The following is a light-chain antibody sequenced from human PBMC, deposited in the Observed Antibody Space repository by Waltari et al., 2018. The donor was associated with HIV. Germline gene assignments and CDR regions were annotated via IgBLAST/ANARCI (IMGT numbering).Light chain of an antibody. J-gene: IGLJ2*01. CDR3: SSYAGSNNLGV. V-gene: IGLV2-8*01. CDR2: EVS. CDR1: SSDVGGYNY. Sequence: QSALTQPPSASGSPGQSVTISCTGTSSDVGGYNYVSWYQQHPGKAPKLMIYEVSKRPSGVPDRCSGSKSGNTASLTVSGLQAEDEADYYGSSYAGSNNLGVFGGETKLTVL.